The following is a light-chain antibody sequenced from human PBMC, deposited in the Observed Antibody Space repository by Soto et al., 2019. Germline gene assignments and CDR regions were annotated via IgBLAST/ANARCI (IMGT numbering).Light chain of an antibody. Sequence: AIRMTQSPSSFSASTGDRVTITCRASQCISSCLAWYQQKPWKAPKLLIYAASTLQSGVPSRFRGSGSGTDFTITISCLQSEDFATYYCQQYYSYPPTFGQGTKVEIK. CDR2: AAS. J-gene: IGKJ1*01. CDR3: QQYYSYPPT. CDR1: QCISSC. V-gene: IGKV1-8*01.